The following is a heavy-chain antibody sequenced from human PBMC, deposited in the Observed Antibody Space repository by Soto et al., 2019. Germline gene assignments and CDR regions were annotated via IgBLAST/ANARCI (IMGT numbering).Heavy chain of an antibody. J-gene: IGHJ4*02. CDR1: GFTFSSYA. V-gene: IGHV3-23*01. D-gene: IGHD4-4*01. Sequence: GGSLRLSCAASGFTFSSYAMSWVRQAPGKGLEWVSSISGSGGSTYYADSVKGRFTISRDNSKNTLYLQMNSLRAEDTAVYYCAKDPTDEYSNYWGQGTLVTVSS. CDR3: AKDPTDEYSNY. CDR2: ISGSGGST.